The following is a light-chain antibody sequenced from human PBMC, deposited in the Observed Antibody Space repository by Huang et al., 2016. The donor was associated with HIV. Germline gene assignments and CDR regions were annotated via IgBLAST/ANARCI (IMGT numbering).Light chain of an antibody. Sequence: EIVMTQSPATLSVSPGERATLSCRASHSVSTNLAWYQHRPGQAPRLLIHGATTRATDIPARVSGSGSGTEFTLTISPLQSEDFAVYYCQQYNNWPPNTFGQGTKLEIK. CDR3: QQYNNWPPNT. CDR2: GAT. J-gene: IGKJ2*01. V-gene: IGKV3-15*01. CDR1: HSVSTN.